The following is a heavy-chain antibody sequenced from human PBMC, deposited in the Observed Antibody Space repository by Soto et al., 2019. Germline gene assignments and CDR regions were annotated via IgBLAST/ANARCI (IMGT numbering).Heavy chain of an antibody. D-gene: IGHD2-8*01. CDR3: VHHGGVPYYHDF. CDR2: IFYSGST. J-gene: IGHJ4*02. V-gene: IGHV4-4*02. CDR1: GGSLSSSSW. Sequence: SETLSLTCAVSGGSLSSSSWWSWVRQPPGKTLEWLGEIFYSGSTEYNPPLNSRVTISADQSKNDFSLRLSSVTAADTAVYYCVHHGGVPYYHDFWGQGMLVTVSS.